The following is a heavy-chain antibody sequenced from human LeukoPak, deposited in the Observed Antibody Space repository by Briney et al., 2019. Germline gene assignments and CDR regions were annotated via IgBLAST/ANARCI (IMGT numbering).Heavy chain of an antibody. J-gene: IGHJ4*02. CDR2: ISSSSSYI. CDR1: GFTFSSYS. V-gene: IGHV3-21*01. Sequence: GGSLRLSSAASGFTFSSYSMNWVRHAPGKGLEWVSSISSSSSYIYYADSVKGRFTVSTDNAKNSLYLQMNSLRAEDTAVYYCARALGYCSSTSCYGPLGYWGQGTLVTVSS. CDR3: ARALGYCSSTSCYGPLGY. D-gene: IGHD2-2*01.